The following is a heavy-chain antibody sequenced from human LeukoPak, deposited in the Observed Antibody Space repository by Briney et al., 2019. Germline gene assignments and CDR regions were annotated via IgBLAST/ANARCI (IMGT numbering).Heavy chain of an antibody. J-gene: IGHJ4*02. V-gene: IGHV1-46*01. Sequence: PGASVTVSCKASGYTFTSYYMHWVRQAPGQGLEWMGIINPSGGSTSYAQKFQGRVTMTRDTSTSTVYMELSSLRSEDTAVYYCASQNSGSYYFGGHLDYWGQGTLVTVSS. D-gene: IGHD1-26*01. CDR3: ASQNSGSYYFGGHLDY. CDR2: INPSGGST. CDR1: GYTFTSYY.